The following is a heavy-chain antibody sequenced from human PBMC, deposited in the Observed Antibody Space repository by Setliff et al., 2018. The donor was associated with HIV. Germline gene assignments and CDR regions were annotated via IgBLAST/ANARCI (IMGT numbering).Heavy chain of an antibody. J-gene: IGHJ4*02. CDR3: GRQVPVPGVAVTPIDY. Sequence: SETLSLTCTVSGGSISSYYWTWLRQFPGKGLEWIGFIFYTGSTTYNPSLNSRVTISVDTSKNQFSPKVTSVTAADTAVYYCGRQVPVPGVAVTPIDYWGQGTLVTAPQ. D-gene: IGHD3-22*01. CDR1: GGSISSYY. CDR2: IFYTGST. V-gene: IGHV4-59*08.